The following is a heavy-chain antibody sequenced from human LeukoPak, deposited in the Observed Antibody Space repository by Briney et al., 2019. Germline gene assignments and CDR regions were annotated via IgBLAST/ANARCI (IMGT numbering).Heavy chain of an antibody. CDR1: GGSISSSSYY. J-gene: IGHJ6*03. D-gene: IGHD2-8*01. CDR3: AREGLNYYYYYMDV. Sequence: PSETLSLTCTVSGGSISSSSYYWSWIRQPAGKGLEWIGRIYTSGSTNYNPSLKSRVTMSVDTSKNQFSLKLSSVTAADTAVYYCAREGLNYYYYYMDVWGKGTTVTVSS. V-gene: IGHV4-61*02. CDR2: IYTSGST.